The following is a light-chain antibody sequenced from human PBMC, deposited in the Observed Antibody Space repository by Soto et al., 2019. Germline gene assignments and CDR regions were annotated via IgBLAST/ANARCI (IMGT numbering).Light chain of an antibody. V-gene: IGKV1-5*03. J-gene: IGKJ2*01. CDR1: QRISSW. CDR3: QQYNDYPYT. CDR2: KAS. Sequence: DIQLTQSPSTLSASVGDRVTITCRASQRISSWLAWYQQKPGKAPNLLIYKASNLESGVPSRFSGSGSGTEFTLTISSLQPDHSATYYCQQYNDYPYTFGQGTKLEIK.